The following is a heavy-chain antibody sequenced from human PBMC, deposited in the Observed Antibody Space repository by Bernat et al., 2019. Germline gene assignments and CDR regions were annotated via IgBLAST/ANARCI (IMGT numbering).Heavy chain of an antibody. CDR3: VRGGYCSGGNCYGNYYYMDV. V-gene: IGHV4-34*01. J-gene: IGHJ6*03. CDR2: INHSGSA. Sequence: QVQLQQWGAGLLKPSETLSLTCAVYGGSFSGYYWSWIRQPPGKGLEWIGEINHSGSANYNPSLKSRVTISEDTSKKQFSLKLRSVTDADTAVYYCVRGGYCSGGNCYGNYYYMDVWGKGTTVTVSS. CDR1: GGSFSGYY. D-gene: IGHD2-15*01.